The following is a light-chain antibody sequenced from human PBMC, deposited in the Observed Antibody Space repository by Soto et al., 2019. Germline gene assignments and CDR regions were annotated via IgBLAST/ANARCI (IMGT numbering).Light chain of an antibody. CDR3: HQYGTCYLF. CDR1: QSLGSTF. J-gene: IGKJ4*01. V-gene: IGKV3-20*01. CDR2: GAS. Sequence: EILLTQSPGTLSLSPGDRATLSCRASQSLGSTFFAWYQQKSGQSPRLLIYGASDRATDIQDRFSGSGSGADFTLTISRLEPEDFALYFCHQYGTCYLFFGGGTKVEIK.